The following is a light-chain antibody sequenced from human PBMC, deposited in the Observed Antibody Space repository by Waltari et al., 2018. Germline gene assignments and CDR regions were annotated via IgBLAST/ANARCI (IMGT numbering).Light chain of an antibody. CDR3: QEYDYLPAT. V-gene: IGKV3D-20*02. CDR1: QSIGTY. J-gene: IGKJ1*01. Sequence: VLTQPLATLSLSPGARATLSCRDSQSIGTYLAWYQQQPGQAPRLLIYLASTSAPGLPDRFGGGGSATDFGLTISRLEPDDWAVYFCQEYDYLPATFGQGTKVEIK. CDR2: LAS.